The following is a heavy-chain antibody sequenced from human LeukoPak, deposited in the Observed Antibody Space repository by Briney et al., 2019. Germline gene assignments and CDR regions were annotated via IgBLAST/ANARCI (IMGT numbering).Heavy chain of an antibody. V-gene: IGHV1-46*01. J-gene: IGHJ4*02. CDR2: INPSGGST. CDR3: ARAKELVGATSLWDY. Sequence: GASVKVSCKASGYTFTSYYMHWVRQAPGQGLEWMGIINPSGGSTSYAQKFQGRVTMTRDTSTSTVYMELSSLRSEDTAVYYCARAKELVGATSLWDYWGQGTLVTVSS. D-gene: IGHD1-26*01. CDR1: GYTFTSYY.